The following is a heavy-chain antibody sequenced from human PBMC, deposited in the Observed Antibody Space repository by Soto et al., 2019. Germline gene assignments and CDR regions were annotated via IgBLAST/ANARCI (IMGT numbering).Heavy chain of an antibody. CDR2: ISYDGSNT. CDR1: GFTFSSYG. V-gene: IGHV3-30*18. CDR3: AKVVNYDFWSGYYEFDY. D-gene: IGHD3-3*01. Sequence: QVQLVESGGGVVQPGRSLRLSCAASGFTFSSYGMHWVRQAPGKGLEWVAVISYDGSNTYYADSVNGRFTISRDNSKNTLYLQMNSLRADDTAVYYCAKVVNYDFWSGYYEFDYWGQGTLVSVSS. J-gene: IGHJ4*02.